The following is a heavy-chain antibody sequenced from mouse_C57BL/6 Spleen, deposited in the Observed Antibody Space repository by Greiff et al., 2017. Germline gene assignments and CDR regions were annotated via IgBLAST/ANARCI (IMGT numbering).Heavy chain of an antibody. D-gene: IGHD1-2*01. CDR2: IRSKSNNYAT. CDR3: VASLLQFSPWFAY. Sequence: EVQLQESGGGLVQPKGSLKLSCAASGFSFNTYAMNWVRQAPGKGLEWVARIRSKSNNYATYDADSVKDRFTISRDDSESMLYLQMNNLKTEDTAMYYCVASLLQFSPWFAYWGQGTLVTVSA. V-gene: IGHV10-1*01. CDR1: GFSFNTYA. J-gene: IGHJ3*01.